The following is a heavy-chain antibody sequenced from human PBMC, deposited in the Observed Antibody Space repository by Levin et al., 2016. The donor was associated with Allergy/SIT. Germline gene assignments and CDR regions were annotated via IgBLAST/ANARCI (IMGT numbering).Heavy chain of an antibody. D-gene: IGHD5-12*01. J-gene: IGHJ4*02. V-gene: IGHV4-34*01. CDR3: ARGLYKVATGIGY. CDR2: INHSGST. CDR1: GGSFSGYY. Sequence: SETLSLTCAVYGGSFSGYYWSWIRQPPGKGLEWIGEINHSGSTNYNPSLKSRVTISVDTSKNQFSLKLSSVTAADTAVYYCARGLYKVATGIGYWGQGTLVTVSS.